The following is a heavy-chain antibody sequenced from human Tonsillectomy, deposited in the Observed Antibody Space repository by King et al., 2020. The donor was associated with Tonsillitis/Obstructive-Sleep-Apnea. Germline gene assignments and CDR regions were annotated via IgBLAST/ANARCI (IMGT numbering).Heavy chain of an antibody. CDR1: GGTFSSYA. Sequence: QLVQSGAEVKKPGSSVKVSCKASGGTFSSYAISWVRQAPGQGLEWMGGIIPIFGTANYAQKFQGRVTITADESTSTAYMELSSLRSEDTAVYYCARDPGPGSQLLLYYFYSYMDVWGKGTTVTVSS. CDR3: ARDPGPGSQLLLYYFYSYMDV. D-gene: IGHD2-2*01. CDR2: IIPIFGTA. J-gene: IGHJ6*03. V-gene: IGHV1-69*01.